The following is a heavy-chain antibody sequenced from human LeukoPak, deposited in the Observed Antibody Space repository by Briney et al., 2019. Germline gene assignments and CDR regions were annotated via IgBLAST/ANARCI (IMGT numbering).Heavy chain of an antibody. J-gene: IGHJ4*02. CDR2: IYSGGST. V-gene: IGHV3-66*01. CDR1: GFTVSSNY. D-gene: IGHD3-10*01. CDR3: ASRKIRDGSDY. Sequence: GGSLRLSCAASGFTVSSNYMSWVRQAPGKGLEWVSVIYSGGSTYYADSVKGRFTISRDNSKNTLYLQMNSLRAEDTAVYYCASRKIRDGSDYWGQGTLVTVSS.